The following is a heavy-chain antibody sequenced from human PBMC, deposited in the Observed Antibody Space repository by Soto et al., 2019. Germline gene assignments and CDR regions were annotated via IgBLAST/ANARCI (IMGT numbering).Heavy chain of an antibody. CDR1: GYAFSNND. J-gene: IGHJ5*02. V-gene: IGHV1-8*01. CDR3: ARMATSGTLNWFDP. CDR2: MNPNSGNG. Sequence: QVQLVQSGAEVKEPGASVKVSCQASGYAFSNNDFSWVRHVTGQGLEWMGWMNPNSGNGGYAQKFQGRVTMTRDTSTSTAYMELSSLASDDTAIYYCARMATSGTLNWFDPWGQGTLVTVSS.